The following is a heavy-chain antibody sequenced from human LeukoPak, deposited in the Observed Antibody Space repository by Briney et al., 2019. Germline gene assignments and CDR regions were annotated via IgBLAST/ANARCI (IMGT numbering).Heavy chain of an antibody. CDR2: ISYEASNK. CDR1: GFTFGNHA. D-gene: IGHD2-8*02. CDR3: ARDYLVGCTDTICYPIDY. Sequence: PGRSLRLSCAASGFTFGNHAMHWVRQAPGMGLEWLAVISYEASNKYYADSVKGRFTISRDNSKNTLYLQMNSLRAEDTAVYYCARDYLVGCTDTICYPIDYWGQGTLVTVSS. V-gene: IGHV3-30*01. J-gene: IGHJ4*02.